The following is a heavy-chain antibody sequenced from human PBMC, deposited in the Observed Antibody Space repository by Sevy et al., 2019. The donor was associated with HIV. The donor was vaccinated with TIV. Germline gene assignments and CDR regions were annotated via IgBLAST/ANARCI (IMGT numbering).Heavy chain of an antibody. Sequence: SETLSLTCVVYTGSFSGYYWSWIRQPPGKGLEWIGEINHSGSTNYNPSLKSRVTISSDTSKNQFSLMLSFVPAADAAVYYCATRRGHLSFDYWGQGTLVTVSS. CDR3: ATRRGHLSFDY. CDR2: INHSGST. J-gene: IGHJ4*02. CDR1: TGSFSGYY. V-gene: IGHV4-34*01.